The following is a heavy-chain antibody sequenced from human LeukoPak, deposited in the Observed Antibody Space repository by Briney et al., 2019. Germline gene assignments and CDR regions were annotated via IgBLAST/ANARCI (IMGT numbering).Heavy chain of an antibody. D-gene: IGHD3-10*01. CDR2: IRSSGST. Sequence: SETLSLTCTVIGGSISSSGYLWGWIRQPPGKGLELIGNIRSSGSTFYNPSLKSRVTISVDTSKNQFSLNLSSVTAADTAVYYCLRSHGAYWGQGTLVTVSS. V-gene: IGHV4-39*01. CDR3: LRSHGAY. J-gene: IGHJ4*02. CDR1: GGSISSSGYL.